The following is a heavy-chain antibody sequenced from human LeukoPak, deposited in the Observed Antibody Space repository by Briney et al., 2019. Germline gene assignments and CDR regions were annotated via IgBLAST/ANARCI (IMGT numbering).Heavy chain of an antibody. V-gene: IGHV4-38-2*02. CDR2: IYHSGST. Sequence: KSSETLSLTCTVSGYSISSGYYWGWIRQPPGKGLEWIGSIYHSGSTYYNPSLKSRVTISVDKSKNQFSLKLSSVTAADTAVYYCAREPYSGSYYNYFDYWGQGTLVTVSS. J-gene: IGHJ4*02. CDR1: GYSISSGYY. CDR3: AREPYSGSYYNYFDY. D-gene: IGHD1-26*01.